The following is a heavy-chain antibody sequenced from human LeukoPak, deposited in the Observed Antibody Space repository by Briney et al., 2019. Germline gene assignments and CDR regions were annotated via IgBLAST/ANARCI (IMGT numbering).Heavy chain of an antibody. Sequence: GASVNVSCKSSRYTFTDFYIHWVRQAPAQGLEWMGWINPNDGGTNYAQKFQGSVTMTRDTSISTPYMELSSLTADDTAVYSCARGRASGSRYPFDYWGQGTLVTVSS. CDR1: RYTFTDFY. J-gene: IGHJ4*02. D-gene: IGHD3-10*01. V-gene: IGHV1-2*02. CDR2: INPNDGGT. CDR3: ARGRASGSRYPFDY.